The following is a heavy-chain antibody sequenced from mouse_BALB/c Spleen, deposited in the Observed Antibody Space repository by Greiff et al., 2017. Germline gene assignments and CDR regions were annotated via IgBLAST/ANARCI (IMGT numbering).Heavy chain of an antibody. CDR2: ISSGGST. D-gene: IGHD2-1*01. Sequence: EVHLVESGGGLVKPGGSLKLSCAASGFTFSSYAMSWVRQTPEKRLEWVASISSGGSTYYPDSVKGRFTISRDNARNILYLQMSSLRSEDTAMYYCARKAYGNYAMDYWGQGTSVTVSS. CDR1: GFTFSSYA. J-gene: IGHJ4*01. CDR3: ARKAYGNYAMDY. V-gene: IGHV5-6-5*01.